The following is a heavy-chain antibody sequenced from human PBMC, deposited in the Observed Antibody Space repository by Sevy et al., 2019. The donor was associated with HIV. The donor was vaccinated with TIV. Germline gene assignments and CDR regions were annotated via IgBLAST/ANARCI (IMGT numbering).Heavy chain of an antibody. V-gene: IGHV3-49*03. Sequence: GGSLRLSCTASGFTFGDYAMSWFRQAPGKGLEWVGFIRSKAYGGTTEYAASVKGRFTISRDDSKSIAYLQMNSLKTEDTAVYYCTRDSGKGWLPIPVFDYWGQGTLVTVSS. CDR1: GFTFGDYA. CDR3: TRDSGKGWLPIPVFDY. D-gene: IGHD2-21*01. CDR2: IRSKAYGGTT. J-gene: IGHJ4*02.